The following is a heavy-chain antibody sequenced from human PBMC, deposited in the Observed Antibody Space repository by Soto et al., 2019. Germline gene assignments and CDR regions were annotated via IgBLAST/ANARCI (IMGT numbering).Heavy chain of an antibody. CDR3: TKNSAYALDY. V-gene: IGHV4-4*02. Sequence: QVQLQESGPGLVKPSGTLSLSCAVSGGSVRNNNWWSWVRQSPGNGLEWIGEIHHSGGTSYNPSLESRATLSVDKSKNELSLRLNYVTAADTAVYYCTKNSAYALDYWGLGILVTVSS. J-gene: IGHJ4*02. CDR1: GGSVRNNNW. CDR2: IHHSGGT. D-gene: IGHD5-12*01.